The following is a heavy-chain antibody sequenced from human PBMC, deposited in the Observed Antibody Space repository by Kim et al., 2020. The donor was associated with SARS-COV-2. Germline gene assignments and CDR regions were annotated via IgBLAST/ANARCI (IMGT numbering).Heavy chain of an antibody. Sequence: ASVKVSCKASGYTFTSYDINWVRQATGQGLEWTGWMNPNSGNTGYAQKFQGRVTMTRNTSISTAYMELSSLRSEDTAVYYCARLGTHLWLVRARYYGMDVWGQGNTVTVSS. CDR3: ARLGTHLWLVRARYYGMDV. CDR1: GYTFTSYD. J-gene: IGHJ6*02. D-gene: IGHD6-19*01. CDR2: MNPNSGNT. V-gene: IGHV1-8*01.